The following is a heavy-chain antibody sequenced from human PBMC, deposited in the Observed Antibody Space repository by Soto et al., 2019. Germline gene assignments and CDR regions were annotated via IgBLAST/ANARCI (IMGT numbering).Heavy chain of an antibody. CDR2: IYWDDDK. V-gene: IGHV2-5*02. D-gene: IGHD5-18*01. J-gene: IGHJ4*02. CDR1: GFSLSTSGVG. CDR3: AHRNVDTAMVYFDY. Sequence: QITLKESGPTLVKPTQTLTLTCTFSGFSLSTSGVGVGWIRQPPGKALEWLALIYWDDDKRYSPSLKSSLTITNHTSKNQEVLTMTNMDPMDTATYYCAHRNVDTAMVYFDYWGQGTLVTVSA.